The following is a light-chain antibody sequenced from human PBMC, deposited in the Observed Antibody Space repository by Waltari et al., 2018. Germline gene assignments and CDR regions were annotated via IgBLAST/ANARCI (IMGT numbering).Light chain of an antibody. CDR1: NSDIVASNY. CDR2: DVT. J-gene: IGLJ3*02. CDR3: ASYIGSALEL. Sequence: QSALTQPASVSGSPGQSITIPCTGTNSDIVASNYVSWYQQHPGKAPIHIIFDVTFRSAGVSHRFSGSKSGNTASLTISGLQAEDEADYFCASYIGSALELFGGGTRLTVL. V-gene: IGLV2-14*03.